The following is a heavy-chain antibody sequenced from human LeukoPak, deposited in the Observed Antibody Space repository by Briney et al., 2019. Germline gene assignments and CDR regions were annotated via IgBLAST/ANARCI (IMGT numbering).Heavy chain of an antibody. CDR2: IYYSGNT. CDR1: GGSISSGDYY. V-gene: IGHV4-30-4*08. CDR3: ARHLIGYCSGGSCHYFDY. D-gene: IGHD2-15*01. Sequence: SETLSLTCTVSGGSISSGDYYWSWIRQHPGKGLEWIGYIYYSGNTYYNPSLKSRVTISVDTSKNQFSLKLSSVTAADTAVYYCARHLIGYCSGGSCHYFDYWGQGTLVTVSS. J-gene: IGHJ4*02.